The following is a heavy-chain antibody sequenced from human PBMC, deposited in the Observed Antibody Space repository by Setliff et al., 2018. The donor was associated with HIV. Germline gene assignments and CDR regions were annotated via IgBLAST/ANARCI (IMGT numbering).Heavy chain of an antibody. CDR2: LYPADSNI. CDR1: GYSFSSYW. D-gene: IGHD3-16*01. CDR3: TRLWHENWGGVDY. V-gene: IGHV5-51*01. J-gene: IGHJ4*01. Sequence: GESLKISCKGSGYSFSSYWIGWVRQMPGKGLEFMGLLYPADSNIRYSPSFQGQVTISVDKSTNTAFLQWTSLRASDTAMYYCTRLWHENWGGVDYWG.